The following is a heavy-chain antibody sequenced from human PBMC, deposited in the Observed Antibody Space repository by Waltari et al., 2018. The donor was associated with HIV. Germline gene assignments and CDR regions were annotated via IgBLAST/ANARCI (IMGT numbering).Heavy chain of an antibody. CDR1: GYSISSDSS. D-gene: IGHD5-18*01. Sequence: QVQLHESGPGMVKPSETLSLPCAVSGYSISSDSSWGWIRQPPGKGLEWIGSASRSGSTYYSPSLKSRVTISLDTSKNQFSLKLNSVAAADTAVYYCGSGSRRGHSHGIDYWGQGTLVTVSS. J-gene: IGHJ4*02. CDR2: ASRSGST. V-gene: IGHV4-38-2*01. CDR3: GSGSRRGHSHGIDY.